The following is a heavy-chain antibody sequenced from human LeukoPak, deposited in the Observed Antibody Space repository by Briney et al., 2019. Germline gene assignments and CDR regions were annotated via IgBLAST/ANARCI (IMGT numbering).Heavy chain of an antibody. CDR2: IYHSGST. D-gene: IGHD6-13*01. V-gene: IGHV4-34*01. J-gene: IGHJ2*01. Sequence: SETLSLTCAVYGGSFSGYYWSWIRQPPGKGLEWIGSIYHSGSTYYNPSLKSRVTISVDTSKNQFSLKLSSVTAADTAVYYCARDQQRYFDLWGRGTLVTVSS. CDR3: ARDQQRYFDL. CDR1: GGSFSGYY.